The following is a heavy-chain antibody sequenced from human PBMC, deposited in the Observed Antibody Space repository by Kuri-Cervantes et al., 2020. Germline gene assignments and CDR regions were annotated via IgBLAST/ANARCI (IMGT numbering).Heavy chain of an antibody. CDR2: INPVSGAK. D-gene: IGHD2-2*01. V-gene: IGHV3-48*01. Sequence: GESLKISCAASGFTFTSYSMNWVRQAPGKGLEWISYINPVSGAKYYADSVKGRFTISRDNSKNTLYLQMNSLRAEDTAVYYCARDNVPWAMDSLWIWGQGTMVTVSS. CDR1: GFTFTSYS. J-gene: IGHJ3*02. CDR3: ARDNVPWAMDSLWI.